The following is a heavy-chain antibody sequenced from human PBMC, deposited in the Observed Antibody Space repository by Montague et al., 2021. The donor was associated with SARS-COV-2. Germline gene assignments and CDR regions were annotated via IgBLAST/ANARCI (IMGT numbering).Heavy chain of an antibody. V-gene: IGHV4-39*01. CDR1: GGSVSSSNYY. CDR3: SRVDFGVVTIPYYYYYMDD. CDR2: IHYSGST. J-gene: IGHJ6*03. D-gene: IGHD3-3*01. Sequence: SETLSLTCTVSGGSVSSSNYYWGWIRQPPGKGLGWIGSIHYSGSTYYNPSLKSRVTISLDTSKNQFSLKLNSVTAADTAVYYCSRVDFGVVTIPYYYYYMDDWGKGTTVTVSS.